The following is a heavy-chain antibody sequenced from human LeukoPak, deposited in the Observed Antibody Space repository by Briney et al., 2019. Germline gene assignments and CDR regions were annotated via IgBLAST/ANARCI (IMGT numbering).Heavy chain of an antibody. Sequence: SETLSLTCTVSGDSINAKYWSWIRQSAGRGLEWIGRIYSSGSTNYNPSFKSRVIMSVDTSKNQFSLRLNSVSAADTAVYYCARGAWQLDPGAYYYYMDVWGKGTTVTVSS. CDR3: ARGAWQLDPGAYYYYMDV. J-gene: IGHJ6*03. CDR1: GDSINAKY. V-gene: IGHV4-4*07. D-gene: IGHD6-13*01. CDR2: IYSSGST.